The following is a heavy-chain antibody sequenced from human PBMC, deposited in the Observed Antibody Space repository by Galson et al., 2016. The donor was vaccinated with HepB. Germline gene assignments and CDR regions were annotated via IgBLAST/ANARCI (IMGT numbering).Heavy chain of an antibody. CDR3: ARDRDNYGSGSDY. CDR2: ITTYSGDT. V-gene: IGHV1-18*01. J-gene: IGHJ3*01. CDR1: GYSFTSHS. Sequence: SVKVSCKASGYSFTSHSISWVRQAPGQGLEWMGYITTYSGDTYCAPNLQGRVTMTTDTSTRTAYMELRSLRSDDTAVYYCARDRDNYGSGSDYWGQGTMVTISS. D-gene: IGHD3-10*01.